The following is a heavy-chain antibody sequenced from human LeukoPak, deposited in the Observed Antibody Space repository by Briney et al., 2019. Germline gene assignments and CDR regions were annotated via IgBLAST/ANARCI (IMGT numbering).Heavy chain of an antibody. V-gene: IGHV3-74*01. D-gene: IGHD2-21*02. Sequence: GSLRLSCAASGFTLSSYEMHWVRQVPGKGLVWVSRINSDGSRTGYADSVKGRFTISRDNAKNTLYLQMNSLRAEDTSIYYCARELPREVTLDYWGQGTPVTVSS. CDR3: ARELPREVTLDY. J-gene: IGHJ4*02. CDR2: INSDGSRT. CDR1: GFTLSSYE.